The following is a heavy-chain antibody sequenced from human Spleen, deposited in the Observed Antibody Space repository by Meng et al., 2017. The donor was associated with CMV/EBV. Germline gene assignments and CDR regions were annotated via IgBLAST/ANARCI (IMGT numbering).Heavy chain of an antibody. CDR1: GYTFTAYP. J-gene: IGHJ4*02. V-gene: IGHV1-2*02. Sequence: ASVKVSCKASGYTFTAYPIHWVRQAPGQGLEWMGWINPNSGGTNYAQKFQGRVTMTRDTSIDTAYMELSSLSSDDTAVYYCARVLTGTTSGYDYWGQGTLVTVSS. D-gene: IGHD1-7*01. CDR3: ARVLTGTTSGYDY. CDR2: INPNSGGT.